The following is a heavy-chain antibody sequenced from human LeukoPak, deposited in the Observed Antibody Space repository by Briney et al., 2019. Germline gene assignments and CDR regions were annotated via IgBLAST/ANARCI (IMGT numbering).Heavy chain of an antibody. V-gene: IGHV1-2*02. D-gene: IGHD5-24*01. CDR3: ARGRWLQPKDAFDI. CDR1: GYTFTGYY. CDR2: INPNSGGT. J-gene: IGHJ3*02. Sequence: ASVKVSCKASGYTFTGYYMHWVRQAPGQGLEWMGWINPNSGGTNYAQKFQGRVTMTRDTSISTAYMELSRLRSDDTAVYYCARGRWLQPKDAFDIWGQGTMVAVSS.